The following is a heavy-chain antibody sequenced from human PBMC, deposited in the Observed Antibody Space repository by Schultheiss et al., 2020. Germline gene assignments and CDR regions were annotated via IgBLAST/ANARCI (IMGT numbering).Heavy chain of an antibody. V-gene: IGHV4-59*12. CDR2: IYYSGST. CDR3: AREGGYYGSGSPDY. D-gene: IGHD3-10*01. J-gene: IGHJ4*02. CDR1: GGSISSYY. Sequence: SETLSLTCTVSGGSISSYYWSWIRQPPGKGLEWIGYIYYSGSTYYNPSLKSRVTISVDTSKNQFSLKLSSVTAADTAVYYCAREGGYYGSGSPDYWGQGTLVTVSS.